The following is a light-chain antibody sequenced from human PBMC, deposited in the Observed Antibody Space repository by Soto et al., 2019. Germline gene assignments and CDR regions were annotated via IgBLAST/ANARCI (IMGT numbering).Light chain of an antibody. Sequence: DIVLTQSPGTLSLSPGERATLSCRASQIISSTYLGWYQQKPGQAPRPLIYGASSRATGIPDRFSGSGSGTDFTLTISRLEPEDFAVYYCQHYGTSLYTFCQGTKLEIK. CDR1: QIISSTY. CDR3: QHYGTSLYT. V-gene: IGKV3-20*01. CDR2: GAS. J-gene: IGKJ2*01.